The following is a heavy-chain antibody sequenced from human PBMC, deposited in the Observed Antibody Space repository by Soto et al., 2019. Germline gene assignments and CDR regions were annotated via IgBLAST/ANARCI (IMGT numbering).Heavy chain of an antibody. D-gene: IGHD4-17*01. CDR1: GFTFTSSA. CDR3: AAARRGSYGDPDAFDI. J-gene: IGHJ3*02. V-gene: IGHV1-58*02. Sequence: QMPLVQSGPEVKKPGTSVKVSCKASGFTFTSSAMQWVRQARGQRLEWIGWIVVGSGNTNYAQKFQERVTITRDMSTSTAYMELSSLRSEDTAVYYCAAARRGSYGDPDAFDIWGQGTMVTVSS. CDR2: IVVGSGNT.